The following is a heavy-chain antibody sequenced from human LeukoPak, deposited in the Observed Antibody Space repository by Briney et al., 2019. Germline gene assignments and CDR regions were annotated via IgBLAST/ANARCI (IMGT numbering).Heavy chain of an antibody. Sequence: SETLSLTCTVSGGSIGSYYWNWIRQPPGKGLEWIGYINYSLGTKYNPSLKSRVTMSPDSSKTQFSLKLSSVTAADTAVYYCARLSGRYYYDSSGYYDPNWFDPWGQGTLVTVSS. V-gene: IGHV4-59*08. D-gene: IGHD3-22*01. CDR2: INYSLGT. CDR1: GGSIGSYY. J-gene: IGHJ5*02. CDR3: ARLSGRYYYDSSGYYDPNWFDP.